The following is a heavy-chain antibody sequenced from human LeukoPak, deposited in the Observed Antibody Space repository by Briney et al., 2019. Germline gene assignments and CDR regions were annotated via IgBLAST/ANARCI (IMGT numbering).Heavy chain of an antibody. D-gene: IGHD6-13*01. V-gene: IGHV1-18*01. CDR1: GYTFTSYG. J-gene: IGHJ4*02. CDR2: ISTYNGHT. Sequence: ASVKVSCKASGYTFTSYGISWLRQAPGQGLEWMGWISTYNGHTNYAQKLQGRVTMTTDTSTSTAYMELRSLRSDDTAVYYCARGAAGTLDYWGREPWSPSPQ. CDR3: ARGAAGTLDY.